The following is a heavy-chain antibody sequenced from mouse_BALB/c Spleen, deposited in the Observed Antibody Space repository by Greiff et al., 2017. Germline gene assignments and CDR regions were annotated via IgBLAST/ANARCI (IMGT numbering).Heavy chain of an antibody. J-gene: IGHJ2*01. V-gene: IGHV7-3*02. CDR2: IRNKANGYTT. CDR3: ARVTGTLDY. D-gene: IGHD4-1*01. Sequence: DVKLVESGGGLVQPGGSLRLSCATSGFTFTDYYMSWVRQPPGKALEWLGFIRNKANGYTTEYSASVKGRFTISRDNSQSILYLQMNTLRAEDSATYYCARVTGTLDYWGQGTTLTVSS. CDR1: GFTFTDYY.